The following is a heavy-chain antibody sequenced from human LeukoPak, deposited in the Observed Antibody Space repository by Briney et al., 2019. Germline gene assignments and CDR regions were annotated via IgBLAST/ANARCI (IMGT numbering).Heavy chain of an antibody. J-gene: IGHJ6*03. V-gene: IGHV3-30-3*01. CDR3: ARDPENWGPHYYYYYMDV. CDR2: ISYDGSNK. CDR1: GFTFSSYA. Sequence: PGGSLRLSCAASGFTFSSYAMHWVRQAPGKGLEWVAVISYDGSNKYYADSVKGRFTISRDNSKNTLYLQMNSLRAEDTAVYYCARDPENWGPHYYYYYMDVWGKGTTVTVSS. D-gene: IGHD7-27*01.